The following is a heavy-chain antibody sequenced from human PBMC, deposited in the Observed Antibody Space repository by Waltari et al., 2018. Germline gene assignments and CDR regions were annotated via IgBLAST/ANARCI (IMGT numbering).Heavy chain of an antibody. V-gene: IGHV1-69*11. CDR1: GDTFSSYA. Sequence: QVQLVQSGAEVKKPGSSVRVSCKASGDTFSSYAISWVRQAPGQGLEWMGGIIPVRGRTSDAQRFEGRVTVTADESTNTAYMDLTSLRSEDTAMYYCARGPIVGATFDYWGQGTLVTVSS. CDR3: ARGPIVGATFDY. D-gene: IGHD1-26*01. J-gene: IGHJ4*02. CDR2: IIPVRGRT.